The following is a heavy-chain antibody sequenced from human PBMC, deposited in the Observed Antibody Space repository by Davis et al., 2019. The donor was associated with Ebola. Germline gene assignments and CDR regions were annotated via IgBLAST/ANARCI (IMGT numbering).Heavy chain of an antibody. CDR2: ISAYNGNT. CDR3: ARVYKRGIVGATGY. J-gene: IGHJ4*02. CDR1: GYTFTSYG. Sequence: AASVKVSCKASGYTFTSYGISWVRQAPGQGLEWMGWISAYNGNTNYAQKLQGRVTMTRNTSISTAYMELSSLRSEDTAVYYCARVYKRGIVGATGYWGQGTLVTVSS. V-gene: IGHV1-18*01. D-gene: IGHD1-26*01.